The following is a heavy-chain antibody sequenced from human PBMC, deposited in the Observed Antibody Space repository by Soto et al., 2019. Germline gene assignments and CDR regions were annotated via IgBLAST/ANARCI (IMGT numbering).Heavy chain of an antibody. D-gene: IGHD3-22*01. CDR2: IDPTDSQT. Sequence: GESPEISWKGSGYRLAGYCINLVPQKPGKGPEWMGWIDPTDSQTYYSLSFRGHVHISALKSIILVFLQCSSLRASESAMNYFARQIYNSDTGPNLQYYFHSWGQGTPVTVSS. CDR1: GYRLAGYC. CDR3: ARQIYNSDTGPNLQYYFHS. J-gene: IGHJ4*02. V-gene: IGHV5-10-1*01.